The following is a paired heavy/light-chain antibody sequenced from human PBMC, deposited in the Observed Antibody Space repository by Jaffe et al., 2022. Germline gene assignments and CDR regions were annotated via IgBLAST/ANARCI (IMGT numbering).Heavy chain of an antibody. D-gene: IGHD4-17*01. CDR2: IIPILGIA. CDR1: GGTFSSYT. CDR3: ALLPSLHYGDYARAEYFQH. V-gene: IGHV1-69*02. J-gene: IGHJ1*01. Sequence: QVQLVQSGAEVKKPGSSVKVSCKASGGTFSSYTISWVRQAPGQGLEWMGRIIPILGIANYAQKFQGRVTITADKSTSTAYMELSSLRSEDTAVYYCALLPSLHYGDYARAEYFQHWGQGTLVTVSS.
Light chain of an antibody. CDR1: QSLLHSDGKTY. CDR2: EVS. CDR3: MQSIQLRFT. Sequence: DIVMTQTPLSLSVTPGQPASISCKSSQSLLHSDGKTYLYWYLQKPGQSPQLLIYEVSNRFSGVPDRFSGSGSGTDFTLKISRVEAEDVGVYYCMQSIQLRFTFGPGTKVDIK. J-gene: IGKJ3*01. V-gene: IGKV2D-29*02.